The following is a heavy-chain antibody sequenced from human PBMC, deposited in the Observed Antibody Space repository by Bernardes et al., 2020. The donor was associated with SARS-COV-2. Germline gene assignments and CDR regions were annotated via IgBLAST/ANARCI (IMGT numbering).Heavy chain of an antibody. D-gene: IGHD1-26*01. CDR2: ISAIGGST. V-gene: IGHV3-23*01. CDR1: GFTFSKNA. CDR3: AKPPIVGPTTPYWYFDL. J-gene: IGHJ2*01. Sequence: GGSLRLSCVASGFTFSKNAMTWVRQVPGKGLEWVSAISAIGGSTYYAESVKGRFTISRDNSRNTLYLEMNSLRAEDTAIYYCAKPPIVGPTTPYWYFDLWGRGTLVTVSS.